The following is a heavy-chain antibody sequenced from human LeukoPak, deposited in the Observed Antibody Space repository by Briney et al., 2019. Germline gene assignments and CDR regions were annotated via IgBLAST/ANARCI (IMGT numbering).Heavy chain of an antibody. Sequence: PGGSLRLSCAASGFTFSSYAMSWVRQAPGKGLEWVSAISGSGGSTYYADSVKGRFTISRDNSKNTLYLQMNSLRAEDTAVYYCAKVMVAFGGVDDAFDIWGQGTMVTVSS. CDR1: GFTFSSYA. CDR3: AKVMVAFGGVDDAFDI. D-gene: IGHD3-16*01. CDR2: ISGSGGST. V-gene: IGHV3-23*01. J-gene: IGHJ3*02.